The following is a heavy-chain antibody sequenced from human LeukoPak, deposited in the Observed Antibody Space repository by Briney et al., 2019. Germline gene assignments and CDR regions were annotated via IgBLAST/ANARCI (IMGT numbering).Heavy chain of an antibody. D-gene: IGHD1-7*01. CDR2: INEDGRAD. CDR1: GFTFSGNW. Sequence: GGSLRLSCAASGFTFSGNWMGWVRQAPGKGLEWVANINEDGRADFYVDSVMGRFTISRDNAKNSLYLQMNSLRDEDTAIYYCARDWAGVELALDYWGQGTLVTVSS. V-gene: IGHV3-7*01. CDR3: ARDWAGVELALDY. J-gene: IGHJ4*02.